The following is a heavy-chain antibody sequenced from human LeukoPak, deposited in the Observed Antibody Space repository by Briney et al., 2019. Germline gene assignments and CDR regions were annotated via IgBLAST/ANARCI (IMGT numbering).Heavy chain of an antibody. Sequence: GGSLRLSCAASGFTLSSYAMSWVRQAPGKGLEWVSTITGSGGSTYYADSVKGRFTISRDNSKNTLYLQMNSLRAEDTAVYYCAKANWEWLLHGLDYWGRGTLVTVSS. CDR2: ITGSGGST. V-gene: IGHV3-23*01. CDR3: AKANWEWLLHGLDY. CDR1: GFTLSSYA. D-gene: IGHD3-3*01. J-gene: IGHJ4*02.